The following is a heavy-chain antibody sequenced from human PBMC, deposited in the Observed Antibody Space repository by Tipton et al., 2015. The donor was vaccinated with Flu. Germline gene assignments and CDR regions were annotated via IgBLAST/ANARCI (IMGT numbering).Heavy chain of an antibody. CDR2: IPTSGST. CDR1: GGSINTSY. J-gene: IGHJ3*02. D-gene: IGHD5-12*01. CDR3: ARDLRGYSGYTGGDAFDM. V-gene: IGHV4-4*07. Sequence: LRLSCTVSGGSINTSYWSWIRQPAGKGLEWIGRIPTSGSTNYNASLESRVTLSRDTSKNHISLRLTSATAADTALYYCARDLRGYSGYTGGDAFDMWGRGIMVFVSS.